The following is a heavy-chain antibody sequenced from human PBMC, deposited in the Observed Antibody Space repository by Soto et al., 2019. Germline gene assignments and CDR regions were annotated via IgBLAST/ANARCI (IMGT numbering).Heavy chain of an antibody. D-gene: IGHD6-13*01. J-gene: IGHJ5*02. Sequence: GXSAKVSFKASCYTFTSYGISWGRQAPVQGLEWMGWISAYNGNTNYAQKLQGRVTMTTDTSTSTAYMELRSLRSDDTAGYYCARQGIAAAGTRWFDPWGQGTPVTVSS. CDR3: ARQGIAAAGTRWFDP. CDR1: CYTFTSYG. V-gene: IGHV1-18*04. CDR2: ISAYNGNT.